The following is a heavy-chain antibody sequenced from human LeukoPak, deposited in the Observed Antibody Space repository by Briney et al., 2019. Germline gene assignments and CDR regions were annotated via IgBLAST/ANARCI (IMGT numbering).Heavy chain of an antibody. D-gene: IGHD3-9*01. V-gene: IGHV3-30*02. Sequence: GGSLGLSCAASGFTFNSYGTHWVRQAPGKGLEWVAFVRYDGLNKYYADSVKGRFTISRDNSKNTLYLQMNSLRDEDTAVYYCARSIPILTGYDGMDVXXQGTTVTVSS. CDR1: GFTFNSYG. CDR2: VRYDGLNK. CDR3: ARSIPILTGYDGMDV. J-gene: IGHJ6*02.